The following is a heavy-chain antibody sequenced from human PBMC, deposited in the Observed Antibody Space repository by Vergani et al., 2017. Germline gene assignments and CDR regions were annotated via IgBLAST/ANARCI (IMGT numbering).Heavy chain of an antibody. CDR1: GGSISSYY. J-gene: IGHJ3*02. Sequence: QVQLQESGRGLVKPSETLSLTCTVSGGSISSYYWSWIRQPPGKGLEWIGYIYYSGSTNYNPSLKSRVTISVDTSKNQFSLKLSSVTAADTAVYYCARNPYCGGDCYSDAFDIWGQGTMVTVSS. CDR3: ARNPYCGGDCYSDAFDI. CDR2: IYYSGST. V-gene: IGHV4-59*01. D-gene: IGHD2-21*02.